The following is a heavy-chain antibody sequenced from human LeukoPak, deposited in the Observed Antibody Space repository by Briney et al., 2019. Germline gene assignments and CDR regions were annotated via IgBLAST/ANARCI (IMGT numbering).Heavy chain of an antibody. V-gene: IGHV3-53*01. CDR1: GFTVSSNY. Sequence: GGSLRLSCAASGFTVSSNYMSWVRQAPGKGLEWVSVIYSGGSTYYADSVKGRFTISRDNSKNTLYLQMNSLRAEDTAVYYCAKRVIAAAGTGVTSDYWGQGTLVTVSS. CDR3: AKRVIAAAGTGVTSDY. J-gene: IGHJ4*02. D-gene: IGHD6-13*01. CDR2: IYSGGST.